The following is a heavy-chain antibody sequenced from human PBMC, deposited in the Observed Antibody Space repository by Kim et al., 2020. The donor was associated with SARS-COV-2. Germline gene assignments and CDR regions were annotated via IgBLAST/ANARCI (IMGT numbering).Heavy chain of an antibody. J-gene: IGHJ4*02. CDR1: GFPFSSYA. CDR3: AKPYGSGSYNY. V-gene: IGHV3-23*01. D-gene: IGHD3-10*01. CDR2: ISGTGGST. Sequence: GGSLRLSCAASGFPFSSYAMNWVRQAPGKGLEWVSAISGTGGSTYYADSVKGRFTISRDNSKNTLYLQMNSLRAEDTAVYYFAKPYGSGSYNYWGQGTLVTVSS.